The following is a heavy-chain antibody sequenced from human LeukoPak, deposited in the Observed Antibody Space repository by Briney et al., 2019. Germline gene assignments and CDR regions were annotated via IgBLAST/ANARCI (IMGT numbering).Heavy chain of an antibody. CDR2: ISSSSSYI. CDR1: GFTFSSYS. J-gene: IGHJ5*02. CDR3: ARSKGPFDP. V-gene: IGHV3-21*04. Sequence: GGSLRLSCAASGFTFSSYSMNWVRQAPGKGLEWVSSISSSSSYIYYADSVKGRFTISRDNAKNLLHLQMNSLRAEDTAVYYCARSKGPFDPWGQGTLVTVSS.